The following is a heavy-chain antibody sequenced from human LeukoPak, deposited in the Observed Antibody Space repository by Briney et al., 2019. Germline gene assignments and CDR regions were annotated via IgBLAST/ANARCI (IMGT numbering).Heavy chain of an antibody. Sequence: PSETLSLTCAVYGGSFSGYYWSWIRQPPGKGLEWIGEINHSGSTNYNPSLKSRVTISVDTSKNQFSLKLSSVTAADTAVYYCARGSRYCSSTSCSYYFDYWGQGTLVTVSS. V-gene: IGHV4-34*01. D-gene: IGHD2-2*01. CDR3: ARGSRYCSSTSCSYYFDY. CDR1: GGSFSGYY. J-gene: IGHJ4*02. CDR2: INHSGST.